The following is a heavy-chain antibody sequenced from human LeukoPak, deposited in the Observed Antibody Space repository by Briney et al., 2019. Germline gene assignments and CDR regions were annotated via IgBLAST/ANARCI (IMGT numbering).Heavy chain of an antibody. Sequence: SETLSLTCTVSGGSISSGGYYWSWIRQHPGKGLEWIGYIYYSGSTYYNPSLKSRVTISVDTSKNQFSLKLSSVTAADTAVYYCARRTAKYSSSWYNWFDPWGQGTLVTVSS. J-gene: IGHJ5*02. CDR3: ARRTAKYSSSWYNWFDP. CDR2: IYYSGST. CDR1: GGSISSGGYY. V-gene: IGHV4-31*03. D-gene: IGHD6-13*01.